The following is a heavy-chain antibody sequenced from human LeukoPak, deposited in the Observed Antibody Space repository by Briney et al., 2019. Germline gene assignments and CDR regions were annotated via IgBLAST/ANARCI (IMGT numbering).Heavy chain of an antibody. Sequence: ASVKVSCKASGYTFTGYYMHWVRQAPGQGLEWMGWINPNSGGTNYAQKFQGRVTMTRDTSTSTAYMELSRLRSDDTAVYYCARLGYCSGGSCSNHWGQGTLVTVSS. D-gene: IGHD2-15*01. CDR2: INPNSGGT. CDR1: GYTFTGYY. V-gene: IGHV1-2*02. CDR3: ARLGYCSGGSCSNH. J-gene: IGHJ4*02.